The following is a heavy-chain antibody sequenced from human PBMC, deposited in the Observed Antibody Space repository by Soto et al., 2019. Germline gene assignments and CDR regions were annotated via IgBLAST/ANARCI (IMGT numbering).Heavy chain of an antibody. V-gene: IGHV3-15*01. J-gene: IGHJ4*02. CDR2: IKSKNDGGTT. D-gene: IGHD3-22*01. CDR1: GFXLSNAC. Sequence: GXLRLSSAASGFXLSNACMSWVRQAPGKGLEWVGRIKSKNDGGTTDYAAPVKGRLTISRDESKNTIYLQMNSLKHEDPAVHYCTTDVKYYYDSSGYHFDYWGQGTLGTVS. CDR3: TTDVKYYYDSSGYHFDY.